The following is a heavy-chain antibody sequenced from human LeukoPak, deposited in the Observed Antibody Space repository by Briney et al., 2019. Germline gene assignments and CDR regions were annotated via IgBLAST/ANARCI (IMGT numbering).Heavy chain of an antibody. Sequence: GGSLRLSCAASGFTFSSYSMNWVRQAPGKGLEWVAVISYDGSNKYYADSVKGRFTISRDNSKNTLYLQMNSLRAEDTAVYYCARDDSSSPAGWVYYFDYWGQGTLVAVSS. J-gene: IGHJ4*02. CDR2: ISYDGSNK. CDR1: GFTFSSYS. V-gene: IGHV3-30*03. D-gene: IGHD6-6*01. CDR3: ARDDSSSPAGWVYYFDY.